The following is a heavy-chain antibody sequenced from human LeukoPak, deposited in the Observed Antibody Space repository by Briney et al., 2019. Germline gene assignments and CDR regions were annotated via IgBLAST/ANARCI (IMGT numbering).Heavy chain of an antibody. CDR1: GYSFTSYW. Sequence: PGESLRISCKGSGYSFTSYWISLVRQMPGKGLEWMGRIDPSDSYTNYSPSFQGHVTISADKSISTAYLQWSSLKASDTAMYYCASRYYYGSGSQVNYYYYGMDVWGQGTTVTVSS. J-gene: IGHJ6*02. V-gene: IGHV5-10-1*01. D-gene: IGHD3-10*01. CDR2: IDPSDSYT. CDR3: ASRYYYGSGSQVNYYYYGMDV.